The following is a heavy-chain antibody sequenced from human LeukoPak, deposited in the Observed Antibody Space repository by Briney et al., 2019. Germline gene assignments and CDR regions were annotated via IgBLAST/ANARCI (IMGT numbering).Heavy chain of an antibody. CDR2: IYTSGST. CDR3: ARQQSGGWYEWFDY. J-gene: IGHJ4*02. CDR1: GGSISSYY. D-gene: IGHD6-19*01. Sequence: SETLSLTCTVSGGSISSYYWSWIRQPPGKGLEWIGYIYTSGSTNYNPSLKSRVTISVDTSKNQFSLKLSSVTAADTAVYYCARQQSGGWYEWFDYWGQGTLVTVSS. V-gene: IGHV4-4*09.